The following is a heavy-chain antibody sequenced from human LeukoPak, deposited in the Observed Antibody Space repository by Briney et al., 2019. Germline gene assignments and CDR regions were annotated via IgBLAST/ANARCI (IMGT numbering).Heavy chain of an antibody. CDR3: ARPLLWFGELEYEPPRSAFDI. V-gene: IGHV4-34*01. CDR1: GGSFSGYY. Sequence: PSETLSLTCAVYGGSFSGYYWSWIRQPPGKGLEWIGEINHSGSTNYNPSLKSRVTISVDTSKNQFSLKLSSVTAADTAVYYCARPLLWFGELEYEPPRSAFDIWGQGTMVTVSS. D-gene: IGHD3-10*01. CDR2: INHSGST. J-gene: IGHJ3*02.